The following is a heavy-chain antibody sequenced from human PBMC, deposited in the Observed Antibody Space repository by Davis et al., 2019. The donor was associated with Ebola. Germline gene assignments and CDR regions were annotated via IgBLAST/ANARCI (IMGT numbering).Heavy chain of an antibody. J-gene: IGHJ4*02. CDR3: ARDGSLPATAIHDSYYFDY. V-gene: IGHV1-2*04. Sequence: ASVKVSCKASGYTFTGYYMHWVRQAPGQGLEWMGWINPNSGGTNYAQKFQGWVTMTRDTSISTAYMELSRLRSDDTAVYYCARDGSLPATAIHDSYYFDYWGQGTLVTVSS. CDR2: INPNSGGT. D-gene: IGHD2-2*02. CDR1: GYTFTGYY.